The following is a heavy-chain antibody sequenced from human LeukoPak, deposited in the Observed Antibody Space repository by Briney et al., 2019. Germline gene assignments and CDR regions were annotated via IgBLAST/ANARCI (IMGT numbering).Heavy chain of an antibody. J-gene: IGHJ4*02. CDR2: IYYSEST. D-gene: IGHD6-25*01. CDR1: GGSISSHY. Sequence: SETLSLTCTVSGGSISSHYWSWIRQPPGKGLEWIGYIYYSESTNYNPSLKSRVTISIDTSKNQFSLKLSSVTAADTAVYYCARGHRIAAGYYYFDYWGQGTLVTDSS. CDR3: ARGHRIAAGYYYFDY. V-gene: IGHV4-59*11.